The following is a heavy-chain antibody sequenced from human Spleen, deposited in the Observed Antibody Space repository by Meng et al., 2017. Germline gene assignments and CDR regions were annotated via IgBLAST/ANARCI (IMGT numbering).Heavy chain of an antibody. CDR1: GYTSASYG. CDR3: ARGTPGRSYSDY. Sequence: QVQLVQSGAEVKKPGASVWISCKASGYTSASYGISWLRQAPGQGLEWMGWFVSNADTYPAQKFQGRVTMTRDTHTSTDFMELRSLRFDDTAVYYCARGTPGRSYSDYWAQGTLVTVSS. J-gene: IGHJ4*02. CDR2: FVSNADT. V-gene: IGHV1-18*01. D-gene: IGHD3-10*01.